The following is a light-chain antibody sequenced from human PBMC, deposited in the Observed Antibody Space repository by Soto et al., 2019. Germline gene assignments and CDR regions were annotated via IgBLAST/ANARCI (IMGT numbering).Light chain of an antibody. J-gene: IGKJ2*01. CDR1: QSVLHSSTGKSY. Sequence: DIVMTQSPDSLAVSLGGRATISCKSSQSVLHSSTGKSYLTWYQQKPGQPPKLLISWASTRESGVPDRFSGSGSGTEFTLTISSLQPEDVAVYFCQQYYTSPPTFGQGTKLEIK. V-gene: IGKV4-1*01. CDR3: QQYYTSPPT. CDR2: WAS.